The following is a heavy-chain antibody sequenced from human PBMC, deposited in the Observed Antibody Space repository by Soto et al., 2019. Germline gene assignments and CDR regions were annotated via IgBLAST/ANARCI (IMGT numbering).Heavy chain of an antibody. CDR1: GDSISNYY. CDR2: IYTSGTT. CDR3: VGVQGYYYSGTDV. J-gene: IGHJ6*02. V-gene: IGHV4-4*07. Sequence: QVQLQEWGPGLVKPSETLSLTCTVSGDSISNYYWSWIRQPAGKGLEWIGRIYTSGTTYYNPSLKSRVTMSVDTSKNQLSLKLGSVTAADTAVYFCVGVQGYYYSGTDVWGQGTTVTVSS. D-gene: IGHD3-16*01.